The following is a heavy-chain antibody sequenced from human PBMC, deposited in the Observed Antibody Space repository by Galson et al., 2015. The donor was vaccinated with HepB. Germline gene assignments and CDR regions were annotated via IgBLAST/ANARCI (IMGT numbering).Heavy chain of an antibody. CDR3: ARILSGNYFFDY. CDR2: LDWDDDK. D-gene: IGHD1-26*01. Sequence: ALVKPTQTLTLTCTFSGFSLSTSGMRVSWIRQPPGKALEWLARLDWDDDKFYSTSLKTRLTISKDTSKNQVVLTMTNMDPVDTATYYCARILSGNYFFDYWGQGTLVTVSS. CDR1: GFSLSTSGMR. V-gene: IGHV2-70*04. J-gene: IGHJ4*02.